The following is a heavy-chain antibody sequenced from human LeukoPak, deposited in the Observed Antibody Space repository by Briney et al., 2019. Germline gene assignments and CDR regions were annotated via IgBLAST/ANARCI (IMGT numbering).Heavy chain of an antibody. CDR1: GGSISSYY. CDR2: IYYAGST. D-gene: IGHD1-14*01. J-gene: IGHJ6*03. CDR3: AREAQDFRTGNHRPGHYDYMGV. V-gene: IGHV4-59*01. Sequence: PSETLSLTCTVSGGSISSYYWAWIRQAPGKGLEWIGYIYYAGSTNYNPSLKSRVTMSVDMSRNQFSLRMTSVTAADTAVYYCAREAQDFRTGNHRPGHYDYMGVWGKGTAVTVSS.